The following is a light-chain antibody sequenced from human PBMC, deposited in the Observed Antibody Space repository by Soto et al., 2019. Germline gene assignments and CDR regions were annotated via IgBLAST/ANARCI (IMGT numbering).Light chain of an antibody. J-gene: IGKJ4*01. CDR2: KAS. CDR3: QQYNSFSLS. CDR1: QSISSW. V-gene: IGKV1-5*03. Sequence: DIQMTQSPSTLSASVGDRVTITCRASQSISSWLAWYQQKPGKAPKLLIYKASSLESGVPSRFSGSGSGTEFTLTINSLQPDDFATYYYQQYNSFSLSFGGGTKVDIK.